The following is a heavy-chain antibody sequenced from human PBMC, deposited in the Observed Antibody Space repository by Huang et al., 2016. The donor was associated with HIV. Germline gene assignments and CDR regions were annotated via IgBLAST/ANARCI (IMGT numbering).Heavy chain of an antibody. D-gene: IGHD1-26*01. V-gene: IGHV4-4*07. CDR3: ARESGRESFAIYSFDY. J-gene: IGHJ4*02. CDR2: IYISGST. Sequence: QVQLQESGPGLVKPSETLSLICTVSGGSISTEYWTWIRQAAGKGLEWIGRIYISGSTNYDPSLRRRRTMSVDTSKNQFSLRLNSVTAAVTAVYYCARESGRESFAIYSFDYWGQGILVTVSS. CDR1: GGSISTEY.